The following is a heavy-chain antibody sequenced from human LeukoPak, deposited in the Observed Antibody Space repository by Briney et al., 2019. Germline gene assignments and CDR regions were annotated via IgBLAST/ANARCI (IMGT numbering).Heavy chain of an antibody. V-gene: IGHV1-69*13. CDR2: IIPIFGTA. J-gene: IGHJ4*02. Sequence: SVKVSCKASGGTFSSYAISWVRQAPGQGLEWMGGIIPIFGTANYAQKFQGRVTITADESTSTAHMELSSLRSEDTAVYYCARAVVAATRPYFDYWGQGTLVTVSS. CDR1: GGTFSSYA. CDR3: ARAVVAATRPYFDY. D-gene: IGHD2-15*01.